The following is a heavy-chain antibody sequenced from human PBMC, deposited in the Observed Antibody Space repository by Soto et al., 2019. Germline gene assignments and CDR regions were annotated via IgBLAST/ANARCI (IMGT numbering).Heavy chain of an antibody. CDR1: GYTFSDYY. V-gene: IGHV3-11*01. J-gene: IGHJ4*02. D-gene: IGHD3-3*01. CDR2: IDTSGTKI. Sequence: QVQLVESGGDLVKPGGSLRLSCAASGYTFSDYYMSWIRQAPGKGLEWISYIDTSGTKIYYADSVKGRFTITRDYAKKSLYLEMNSLREEDTAVYYCESHYDMWSGYLSPVDYWGQGTLVTVSS. CDR3: ESHYDMWSGYLSPVDY.